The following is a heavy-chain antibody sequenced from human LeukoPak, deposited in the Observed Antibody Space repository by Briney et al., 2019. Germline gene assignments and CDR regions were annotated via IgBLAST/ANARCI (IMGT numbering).Heavy chain of an antibody. Sequence: SETLSLTCTVSGGSISSSSYYWGWIRQPPGKGLEWIGSIYYSGSTYYNPSLKSRVTMSLDTSKNQSSLKLSSVTAADTAVYYCARHDYVAGTDWYFGLWGRGTLVTVSS. D-gene: IGHD4/OR15-4a*01. CDR3: ARHDYVAGTDWYFGL. CDR1: GGSISSSSYY. CDR2: IYYSGST. J-gene: IGHJ2*01. V-gene: IGHV4-39*01.